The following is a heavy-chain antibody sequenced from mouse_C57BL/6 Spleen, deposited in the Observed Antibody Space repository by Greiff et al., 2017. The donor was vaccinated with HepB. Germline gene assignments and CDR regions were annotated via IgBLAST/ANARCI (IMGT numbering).Heavy chain of an antibody. J-gene: IGHJ4*01. D-gene: IGHD1-1*01. CDR3: ARGGYYGSSYAMDD. CDR2: IDPSDSYT. Sequence: VQLQQPGAELVKPGASVKLSCKASGYTFTSYWMQWVKQRPGQGLEWIGEIDPSDSYTNYNQKFKGKATLTVDTSSSTAYMQLSSLTSEDSAVYYGARGGYYGSSYAMDDWGQGTSVTVSS. CDR1: GYTFTSYW. V-gene: IGHV1-50*01.